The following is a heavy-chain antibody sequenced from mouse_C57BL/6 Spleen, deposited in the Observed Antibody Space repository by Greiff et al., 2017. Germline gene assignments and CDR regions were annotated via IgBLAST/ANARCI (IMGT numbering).Heavy chain of an antibody. CDR1: GYTFTDHT. V-gene: IGHV1-78*01. Sequence: QVQLQQSDAELVKPGASVKLSCKVSGYTFTDHTIHWMKQRPEQGLEWIGNINPRDGSTKYNEKFKGKATLTADKSSSTAYMQLNSLTSEDSAVYFCAREGGLYYFDDWGQGTTLTVSS. D-gene: IGHD3-1*01. J-gene: IGHJ2*01. CDR2: INPRDGST. CDR3: AREGGLYYFDD.